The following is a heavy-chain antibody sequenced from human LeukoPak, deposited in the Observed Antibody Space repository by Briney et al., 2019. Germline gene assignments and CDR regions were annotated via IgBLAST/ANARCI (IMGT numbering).Heavy chain of an antibody. CDR3: ARDQGSYTDYEVDY. J-gene: IGHJ4*02. V-gene: IGHV3-48*04. Sequence: GGSLRLSCAASGFTFSSYAMSWVRQAPGKGLEWVSYISSSGSTIYYANSVKGRFTISRDNAKNSLFLQLNSLRAEDTGVYYCARDQGSYTDYEVDYWGQGTLVTVSS. D-gene: IGHD5-12*01. CDR2: ISSSGSTI. CDR1: GFTFSSYA.